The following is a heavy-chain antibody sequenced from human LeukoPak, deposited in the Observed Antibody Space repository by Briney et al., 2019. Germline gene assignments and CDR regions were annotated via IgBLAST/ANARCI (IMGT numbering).Heavy chain of an antibody. V-gene: IGHV3-30*04. J-gene: IGHJ6*02. D-gene: IGHD3-9*01. Sequence: GRSLRLSCAASGFTFSSYAMHWVRQAPGKGLEWVAVISYDGSNKYYADSVKGRFTISGDNSKNTLYLQMNSLRAEDTAVYYCARDNKRVLRYFDWLALGGDGMDVWGQGTTVTVSS. CDR1: GFTFSSYA. CDR3: ARDNKRVLRYFDWLALGGDGMDV. CDR2: ISYDGSNK.